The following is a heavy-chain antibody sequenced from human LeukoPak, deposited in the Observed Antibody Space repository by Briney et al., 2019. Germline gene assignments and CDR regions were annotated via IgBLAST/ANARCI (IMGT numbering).Heavy chain of an antibody. CDR2: ISSSSYYI. J-gene: IGHJ3*02. D-gene: IGHD2-21*02. V-gene: IGHV3-21*01. CDR3: ARVGSTDSPHAFDI. CDR1: GFTFSSYT. Sequence: PGGSLRLSCAASGFTFSSYTMNWVRQAPGKGLEWVSSISSSSYYIYYADSVKGRFTISRDNAKNSLFLQMNSLRAEDTAVYYCARVGSTDSPHAFDIWGQGTMVTVSS.